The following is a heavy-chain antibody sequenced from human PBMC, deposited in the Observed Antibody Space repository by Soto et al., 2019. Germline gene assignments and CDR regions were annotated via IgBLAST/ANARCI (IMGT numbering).Heavy chain of an antibody. V-gene: IGHV3-7*04. CDR2: INEDGSEK. CDR3: VTDYDAKGWGTY. CDR1: GFSFTSYW. J-gene: IGHJ4*02. Sequence: EVQLVESGGGLVQPGGSLRLSCAASGFSFTSYWMDWVRQAPGKGLEWVAMINEDGSEKYYVDSVKGRFTISRDNAKNSLYLEMGSLRAEGTAVYYCVTDYDAKGWGTYWGQGNLVTVAS. D-gene: IGHD3-16*01.